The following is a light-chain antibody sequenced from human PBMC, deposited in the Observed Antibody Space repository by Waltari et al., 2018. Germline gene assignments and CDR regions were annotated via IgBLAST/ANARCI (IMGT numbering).Light chain of an antibody. CDR3: QQYNNWPPRT. J-gene: IGKJ1*01. CDR2: GAS. Sequence: EIVMTQSPATLSVSPGERATLSCRASQSVSSNLAWYQQKPGQAPRLLIYGASTSATGIPARFSGSGSGTEFTLTISSLQSEDFAVYYCQQYNNWPPRTFGQGTKVEIK. V-gene: IGKV3-15*01. CDR1: QSVSSN.